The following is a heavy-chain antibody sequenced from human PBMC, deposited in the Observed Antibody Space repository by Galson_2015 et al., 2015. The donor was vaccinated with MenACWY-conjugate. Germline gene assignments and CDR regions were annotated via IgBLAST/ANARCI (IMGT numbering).Heavy chain of an antibody. CDR2: VDLGGRST. D-gene: IGHD3/OR15-3a*01. Sequence: LRLSCAASGFDFDDYAMSWVRQAPGRGLQWVAGVDLGGRSTNYKDPVRGRFTISRDNSKNTLDLQMDSLRVEDTAVYYCAKVIYGARYYFENWGQGSLVIVTS. J-gene: IGHJ4*02. CDR1: GFDFDDYA. CDR3: AKVIYGARYYFEN. V-gene: IGHV3-23*03.